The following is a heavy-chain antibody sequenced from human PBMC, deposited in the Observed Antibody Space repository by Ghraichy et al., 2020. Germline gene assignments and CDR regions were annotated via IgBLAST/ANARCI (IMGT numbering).Heavy chain of an antibody. J-gene: IGHJ6*02. CDR3: ARGSTVVRFFYYDGMDV. V-gene: IGHV3-48*02. CDR1: GFPFSSYS. Sequence: ETLSLTCVGSGFPFSSYSMNWVRQSPGKGLEWVSYITSSSRTKSYADTVKGRFTISRDNAQNSLYLQLNNLRDEDTAVYYCARGSTVVRFFYYDGMDVWGQGTTVTVSS. CDR2: ITSSSRTK. D-gene: IGHD4-23*01.